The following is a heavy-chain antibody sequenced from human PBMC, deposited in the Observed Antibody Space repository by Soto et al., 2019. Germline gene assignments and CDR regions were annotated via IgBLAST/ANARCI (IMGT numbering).Heavy chain of an antibody. CDR1: GYTFTIYG. D-gene: IGHD6-6*01. CDR2: IGAYNGNT. Sequence: QVQLVQSGAEVRNPGASVKVSCKASGYTFTIYGITWVRQAPGQGLEWMGWIGAYNGNTKYAQNLQGRVTMTTDTSTSTAYMELSSLRSDDTAVYYCASDVDIAARKDYWGQGTLVTVSS. CDR3: ASDVDIAARKDY. J-gene: IGHJ4*02. V-gene: IGHV1-18*01.